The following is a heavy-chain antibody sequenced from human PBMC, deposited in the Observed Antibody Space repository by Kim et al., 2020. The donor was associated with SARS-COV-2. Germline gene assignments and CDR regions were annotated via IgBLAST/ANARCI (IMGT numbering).Heavy chain of an antibody. Sequence: VKGRFTISRDNSKNTLYLQMNSLRAEDTAVYYCAKTPNYYGSGSRYYFDYWGQGTLVTVSS. V-gene: IGHV3-23*01. J-gene: IGHJ4*02. D-gene: IGHD3-10*01. CDR3: AKTPNYYGSGSRYYFDY.